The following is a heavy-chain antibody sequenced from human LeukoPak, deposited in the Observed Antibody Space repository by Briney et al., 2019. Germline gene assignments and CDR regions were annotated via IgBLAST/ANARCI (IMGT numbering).Heavy chain of an antibody. CDR2: IYYGGSS. D-gene: IGHD4-17*01. J-gene: IGHJ1*01. Sequence: SETLSLTCSVSSSSISSYYWSWIRQPPGKGLEWIGYIYYGGSSKYSPSLKSRVTILVDASKNQFSLKLSSVTAADTAVYYCARGTGTSYPFWGQGTLVTVSS. CDR1: SSSISSYY. CDR3: ARGTGTSYPF. V-gene: IGHV4-59*01.